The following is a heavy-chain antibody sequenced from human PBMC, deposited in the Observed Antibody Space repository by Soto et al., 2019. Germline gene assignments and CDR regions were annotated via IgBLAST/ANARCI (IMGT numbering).Heavy chain of an antibody. Sequence: PSETLSLTCTVSGASIVSDGFNWGWVRQAPGQGLEWVAYIYYRGSTNTNPSLKSRAIMSVDTPKSQFSLRLTSVTAADTAVYYCARHSLARGLDYYFYGMDVWGHGTTVTVSS. CDR1: GASIVSDGFN. CDR3: ARHSLARGLDYYFYGMDV. CDR2: IYYRGST. V-gene: IGHV4-61*08. J-gene: IGHJ6*02. D-gene: IGHD3-10*01.